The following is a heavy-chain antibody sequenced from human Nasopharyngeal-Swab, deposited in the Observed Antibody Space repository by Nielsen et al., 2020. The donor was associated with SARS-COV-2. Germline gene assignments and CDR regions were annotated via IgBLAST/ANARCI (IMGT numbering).Heavy chain of an antibody. V-gene: IGHV3-21*01. CDR2: ISSSSSYI. Sequence: GGSLRLSCAASGFTFSSYSMNWVRQAPGKGLEWVSSISSSSSYIYYADSVKGRFTISRNNAKKSLYLQMNSLRAEDTAVYYCARDLSSSSRVFDYWGQGTLVTVSS. CDR3: ARDLSSSSRVFDY. J-gene: IGHJ4*02. CDR1: GFTFSSYS. D-gene: IGHD6-13*01.